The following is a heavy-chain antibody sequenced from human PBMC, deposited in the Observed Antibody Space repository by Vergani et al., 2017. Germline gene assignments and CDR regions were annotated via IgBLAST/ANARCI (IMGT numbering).Heavy chain of an antibody. D-gene: IGHD6-13*01. V-gene: IGHV4-61*02. CDR3: ARDPLYSTTWPFLLLDMDV. CDR1: GGSISSGSYY. CDR2: FYTGGGT. J-gene: IGHJ6*02. Sequence: QVQLQESGPGLVRPSQTLSLTCTVSGGSISSGSYYWSWFLQPAGKGLEWIGRFYTGGGTSYNPSLKSRVTISVDTSKNQLSLQLSSVTAADTAVYYCARDPLYSTTWPFLLLDMDVWGQGATVTVSS.